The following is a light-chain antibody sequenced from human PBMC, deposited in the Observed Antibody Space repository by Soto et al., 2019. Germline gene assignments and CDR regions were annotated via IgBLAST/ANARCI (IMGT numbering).Light chain of an antibody. Sequence: NFMLTQPHSVSESPGKTVTISCTRSSGGIASSYVQWYQQRPGSAPTTVIYEHNQRPSGVPDRFSGSTDGSSNSASLTISGLQTEDEADYYCQSYDSSTVIFGGGTKLTVL. V-gene: IGLV6-57*04. CDR2: EHN. CDR1: SGGIASSY. CDR3: QSYDSSTVI. J-gene: IGLJ2*01.